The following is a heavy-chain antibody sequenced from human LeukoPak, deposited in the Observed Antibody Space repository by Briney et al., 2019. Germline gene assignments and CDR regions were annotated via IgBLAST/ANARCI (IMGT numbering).Heavy chain of an antibody. CDR1: GYTFTSYD. CDR2: MNPNSGNT. J-gene: IGHJ5*02. D-gene: IGHD1-14*01. CDR3: ARGRIRTLNWFDP. V-gene: IGHV1-8*01. Sequence: ASVKVSCKASGYTFTSYDINWVRQATGQGLEWMGWMNPNSGNTGYAQKFQGRVTMTRNTSISTAYMELSSLRSEDTAVNYCARGRIRTLNWFDPWGQGTLVTVSS.